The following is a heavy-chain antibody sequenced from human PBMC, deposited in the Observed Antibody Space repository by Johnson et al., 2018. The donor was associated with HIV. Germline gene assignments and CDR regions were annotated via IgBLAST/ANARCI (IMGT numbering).Heavy chain of an antibody. CDR3: ARSMRGAFDV. J-gene: IGHJ3*01. Sequence: VQLVESGGNLVQPGGSLRLSCAESGFTFSHYWMTWVRQAPGKGLEWVSVIYSGGSTYYADSVKGRFTISRDNSKNTLYLQMNSLRAEDTAVYYCARSMRGAFDVWGQGTMVTVSS. CDR2: IYSGGST. D-gene: IGHD3-10*01. CDR1: GFTFSHYW. V-gene: IGHV3-66*01.